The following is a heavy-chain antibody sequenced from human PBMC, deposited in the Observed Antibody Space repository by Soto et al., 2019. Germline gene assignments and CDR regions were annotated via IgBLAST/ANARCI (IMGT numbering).Heavy chain of an antibody. CDR3: ARDNGGSTTVVTPLDY. CDR2: ISAYNGNT. V-gene: IGHV1-18*01. Sequence: GASVKVSCKASGYTFTSYGISWVRQAPGQGLEWMGWISAYNGNTNYAQKLQGRVTMTTDTSTSTAYMELRSLRSDDTAVYYCARDNGGSTTVVTPLDYWGQGTLVTVSS. D-gene: IGHD4-17*01. J-gene: IGHJ4*02. CDR1: GYTFTSYG.